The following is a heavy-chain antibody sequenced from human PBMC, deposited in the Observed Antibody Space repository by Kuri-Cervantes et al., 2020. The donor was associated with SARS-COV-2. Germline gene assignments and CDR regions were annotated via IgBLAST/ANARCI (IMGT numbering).Heavy chain of an antibody. Sequence: QTLSLTYAIPGDSVSSNSAAWNWIRQSPSRGLEWLERTYYRSKWYPDYAVSVKSRITINPDTSKNQFSLQLNSVTPGGTAVYYCARDRDLAGGMDVWGQGTTVTVSS. CDR3: ARDRDLAGGMDV. V-gene: IGHV6-1*01. CDR1: GDSVSSNSAA. D-gene: IGHD6-13*01. CDR2: TYYRSKWYP. J-gene: IGHJ6*02.